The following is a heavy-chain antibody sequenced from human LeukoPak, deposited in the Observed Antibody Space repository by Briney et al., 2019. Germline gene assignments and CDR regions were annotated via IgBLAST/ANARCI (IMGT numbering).Heavy chain of an antibody. CDR2: ISSSSSYI. J-gene: IGHJ4*02. CDR1: GFTFSTYN. D-gene: IGHD7-27*01. CDR3: AKDGGLWVSAHWGDS. Sequence: PGGSLRLSCAASGFTFSTYNMNWVRQAPGKGLEWVSSISSSSSYIYYADSVKGRFTVSRDNSKNTLFLQMNSLRAEDTAVYYCAKDGGLWVSAHWGDSWGRGTLVTVSS. V-gene: IGHV3-21*04.